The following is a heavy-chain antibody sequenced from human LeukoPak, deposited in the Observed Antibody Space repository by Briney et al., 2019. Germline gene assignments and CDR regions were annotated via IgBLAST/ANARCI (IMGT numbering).Heavy chain of an antibody. CDR3: AREKGLLWFGELSPN. CDR1: SDSFSRRTSY. CDR2: IYYSGST. J-gene: IGHJ4*02. D-gene: IGHD3-10*01. Sequence: SETLSLTCTASSDSFSRRTSYWGWLRQPPGKGLEWIGSIYYSGSTYYNPSLKSRVTISVDTSKNQFSLKLSSVTAADTAVYCCAREKGLLWFGELSPNWGQGTLVTVSS. V-gene: IGHV4-39*07.